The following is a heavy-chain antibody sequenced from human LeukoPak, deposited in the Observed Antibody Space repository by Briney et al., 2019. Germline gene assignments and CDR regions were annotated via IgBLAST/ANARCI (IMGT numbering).Heavy chain of an antibody. V-gene: IGHV1-2*04. Sequence: ASVKVSCKASGYTFTGYYMHWVRQAPGQGLEWMGWINPNSGGTNYAQKFQGWVTMTRDTSISTAYMELSRLRSDDTAVYYSARAGIAAISFDYWGQGTLVTVSS. D-gene: IGHD6-13*01. CDR2: INPNSGGT. CDR3: ARAGIAAISFDY. CDR1: GYTFTGYY. J-gene: IGHJ4*02.